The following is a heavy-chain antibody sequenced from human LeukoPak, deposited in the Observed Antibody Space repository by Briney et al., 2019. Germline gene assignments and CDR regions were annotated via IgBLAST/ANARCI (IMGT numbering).Heavy chain of an antibody. Sequence: GGSLRLSCAASGFTFSSYAMSWVRQAPGKGLEWVSSISGTGGTTYYADSVKGRFTISRDNSKNTLYLQMNSLRAEDTAVYYCARRSGIAVAGAFDYWGQGTLVTVSS. CDR2: ISGTGGTT. CDR3: ARRSGIAVAGAFDY. J-gene: IGHJ4*02. V-gene: IGHV3-23*01. CDR1: GFTFSSYA. D-gene: IGHD6-19*01.